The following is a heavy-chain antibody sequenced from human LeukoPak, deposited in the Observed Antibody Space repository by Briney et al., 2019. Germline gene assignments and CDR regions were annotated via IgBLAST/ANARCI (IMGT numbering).Heavy chain of an antibody. V-gene: IGHV4-4*07. D-gene: IGHD3-16*01. CDR1: GCSISSYY. CDR2: IYTNGSN. J-gene: IGHJ4*02. CDR3: AGEWGDRYFEY. Sequence: SETLSLTCTVSGCSISSYYWSWIRQPAGKGLEWIGRIYTNGSNNYNPSLESRITMSVDTTKNQFTQKLSPVTAADAAVYYCAGEWGDRYFEYRGQGTLVTVSS.